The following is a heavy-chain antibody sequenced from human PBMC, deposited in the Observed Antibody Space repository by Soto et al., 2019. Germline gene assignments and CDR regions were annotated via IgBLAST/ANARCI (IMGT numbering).Heavy chain of an antibody. CDR3: AKDSGYNYGYFRWFDP. J-gene: IGHJ5*02. CDR1: GGSISNYY. CDR2: IFYSGST. D-gene: IGHD5-18*01. Sequence: WETLYLTCTVSGGSISNYYWSWMRPPPGRGLEWIGHIFYSGSTNYNPALKSRVTISVDTSKSQFSLKLSSVTAADTAVYYCAKDSGYNYGYFRWFDPWGQGTLVT. V-gene: IGHV4-59*01.